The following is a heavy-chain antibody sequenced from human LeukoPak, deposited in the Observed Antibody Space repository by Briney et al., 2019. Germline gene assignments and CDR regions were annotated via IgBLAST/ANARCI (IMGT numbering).Heavy chain of an antibody. D-gene: IGHD3-10*01. Sequence: PGGSLRLSCAASGFTLTTYAMTWVRQAPGKGPEWVSAIGGDGVTTYYADSVRGRFTVSKDNSENTLYLWMSSLRAEDTAVYYCARVPGSYYVDFDYWGQGTLVTVSS. CDR3: ARVPGSYYVDFDY. CDR2: IGGDGVTT. V-gene: IGHV3-23*01. CDR1: GFTLTTYA. J-gene: IGHJ4*02.